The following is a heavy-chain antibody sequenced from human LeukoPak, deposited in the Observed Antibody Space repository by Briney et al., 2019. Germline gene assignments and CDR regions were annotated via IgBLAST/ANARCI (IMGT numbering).Heavy chain of an antibody. CDR3: ANWDLEYCRGGSCFIVDAFDI. CDR1: GFTFSSYA. V-gene: IGHV3-23*01. J-gene: IGHJ3*02. Sequence: PGGSLRLSCAASGFTFSSYAMSWVRQAPGKGLEWVSAISGSGGSTYYADSVKGRSTISGDNSKNTLYLQMNSLRAEDTAVYYCANWDLEYCRGGSCFIVDAFDIWGQGTMVTVSS. CDR2: ISGSGGST. D-gene: IGHD2-15*01.